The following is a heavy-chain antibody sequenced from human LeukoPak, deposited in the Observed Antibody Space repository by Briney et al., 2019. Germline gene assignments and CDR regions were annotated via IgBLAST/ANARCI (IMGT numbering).Heavy chain of an antibody. CDR2: INPSGGST. CDR3: ATSIAVAGYFDY. V-gene: IGHV1-46*01. J-gene: IGHJ4*02. CDR1: GYTFTSYY. D-gene: IGHD6-19*01. Sequence: ASVKVSCKASGYTFTSYYMHWVRQAPGQGLEWMGIINPSGGSTSYAQKFQGRVTTTEDTSTDTAYMELSSLRSEDTAVYYCATSIAVAGYFDYWGQGTLVTVSS.